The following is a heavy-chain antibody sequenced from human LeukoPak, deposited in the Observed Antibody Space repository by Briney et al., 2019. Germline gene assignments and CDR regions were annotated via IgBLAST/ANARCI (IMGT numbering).Heavy chain of an antibody. Sequence: GGSLRLSCAASGFTFSSYAMSWVRQAPGKGLEWVSAISGSGSSTYYADSVKGRFTISRDNSKNTLYLQMNSLRAEDTAVYYRAKLPNRSSWYSGGNYYFDYWGQGTLVTVSS. CDR2: ISGSGSST. D-gene: IGHD6-13*01. V-gene: IGHV3-23*01. CDR1: GFTFSSYA. CDR3: AKLPNRSSWYSGGNYYFDY. J-gene: IGHJ4*02.